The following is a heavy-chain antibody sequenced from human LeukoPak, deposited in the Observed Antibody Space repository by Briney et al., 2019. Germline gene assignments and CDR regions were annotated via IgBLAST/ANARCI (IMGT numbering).Heavy chain of an antibody. V-gene: IGHV1-2*02. CDR3: ARDLFTLYGGNSGFLFDY. CDR1: GYTFTGYY. CDR2: INPYSGVT. Sequence: GASVTVSCKASGYTFTGYYMHWVRQAPGQGLEWMGWINPYSGVTNYAQKFQGRVTMTRDTSISTAYMELSSLRSDDTAVYYCARDLFTLYGGNSGFLFDYWGQGALVIVSS. D-gene: IGHD4-23*01. J-gene: IGHJ4*02.